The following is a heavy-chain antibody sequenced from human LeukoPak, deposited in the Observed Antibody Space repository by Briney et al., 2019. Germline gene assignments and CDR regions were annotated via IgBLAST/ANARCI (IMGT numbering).Heavy chain of an antibody. J-gene: IGHJ4*02. CDR1: GGTFSSYA. D-gene: IGHD5-18*01. CDR2: IIPIFGTA. V-gene: IGHV1-69*06. CDR3: ARDLAQLWTYRGRGYFDY. Sequence: SVKVSCKASGGTFSSYAISWVRQAPGQGLEWMGGIIPIFGTANYAQKFQGRVTVTADKSTSTAYMELSSLRSEDTAVYYCARDLAQLWTYRGRGYFDYWGQGTLVTVSS.